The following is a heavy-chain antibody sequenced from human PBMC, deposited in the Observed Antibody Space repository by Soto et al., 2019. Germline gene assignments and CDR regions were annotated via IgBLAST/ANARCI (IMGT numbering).Heavy chain of an antibody. CDR1: GYTFTGYY. V-gene: IGHV1-2*04. D-gene: IGHD2-21*02. J-gene: IGHJ6*02. Sequence: GASVKVSCKASGYTFTGYYMHWVRQAPGQGLERKGWINPNSGGTNYAQKFKGWVTMTRDTSISTAYMELSRLRSDDTAVYYCARDPSYCGGDCYRPGYYGMDVWGQGTTVTVSS. CDR2: INPNSGGT. CDR3: ARDPSYCGGDCYRPGYYGMDV.